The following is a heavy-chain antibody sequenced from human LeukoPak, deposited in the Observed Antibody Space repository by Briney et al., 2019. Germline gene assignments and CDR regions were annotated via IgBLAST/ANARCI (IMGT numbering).Heavy chain of an antibody. CDR3: ARVPSYSRNYYDSSGSYYFDY. CDR2: IYYSGST. D-gene: IGHD3-22*01. V-gene: IGHV4-31*03. J-gene: IGHJ4*02. CDR1: GGSISSGSYC. Sequence: PSQTLSLTCIVSGGSISSGSYCWSWIRQHPGKGLEWIGYIYYSGSTYYNPSLKSRVTISVDTSKNQFSLKLSSVTAADTAVYYCARVPSYSRNYYDSSGSYYFDYWGEGTLVTVSS.